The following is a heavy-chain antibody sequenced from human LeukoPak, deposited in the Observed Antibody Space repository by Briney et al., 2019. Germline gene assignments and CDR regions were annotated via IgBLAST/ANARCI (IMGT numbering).Heavy chain of an antibody. CDR2: MNPNSGNT. Sequence: ASVKVSCKASGYTFTSYDINWVRQATGQGLEWMGWMNPNSGNTGYAQKFQGRVTMTRNTSISTAYMELSSLRSEDTAVYYCARRSMTTVTYFDYWGQGTLVTVSS. CDR3: ARRSMTTVTYFDY. V-gene: IGHV1-8*01. CDR1: GYTFTSYD. J-gene: IGHJ4*02. D-gene: IGHD4-17*01.